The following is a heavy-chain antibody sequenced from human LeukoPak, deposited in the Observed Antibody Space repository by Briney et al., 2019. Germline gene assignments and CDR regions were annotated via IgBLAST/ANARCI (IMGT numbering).Heavy chain of an antibody. J-gene: IGHJ4*02. CDR1: GFTFSSYG. CDR3: ARDLWFGQGGFDY. Sequence: SGGSLRLSCAASGFTFSSYGMHWVRQAPGKGLEWVAVIWYDGSNKYYADSVKGRFTISRDNSKNTLYLQMNSLRAEDTAVYYCARDLWFGQGGFDYWGQGTLVTVSS. CDR2: IWYDGSNK. D-gene: IGHD3-10*01. V-gene: IGHV3-33*01.